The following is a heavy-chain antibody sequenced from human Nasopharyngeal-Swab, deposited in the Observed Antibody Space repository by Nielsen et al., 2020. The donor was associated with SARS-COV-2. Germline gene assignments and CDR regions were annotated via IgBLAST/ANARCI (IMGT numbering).Heavy chain of an antibody. D-gene: IGHD6-19*01. CDR1: GGSFSGYY. J-gene: IGHJ6*02. Sequence: GSLRLSCAVYGGSFSGYYWSWIRQPPGKGLEWIGEINHSGSTNCNPSLKSRVTISVDTSKNQFSLKLSSVTAADTAVYYCARGLSIAVGYYYYYGMDVWGQGTTVTVSS. CDR2: INHSGST. V-gene: IGHV4-34*01. CDR3: ARGLSIAVGYYYYYGMDV.